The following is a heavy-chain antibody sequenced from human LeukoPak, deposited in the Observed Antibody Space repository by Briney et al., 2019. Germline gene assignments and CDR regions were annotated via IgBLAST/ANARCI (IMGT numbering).Heavy chain of an antibody. CDR2: VYYSGST. V-gene: IGHV4-59*01. D-gene: IGHD2/OR15-2a*01. J-gene: IGHJ3*02. CDR3: ARGLNNRKSGRRFDVFEI. Sequence: PSETLSLTCSVSGDSINTYYWSWIRQPPGKGLEWIGYVYYSGSTNYNPSLKSRVTISADTSKNQFSLRLSSVTAADTAVYYCARGLNNRKSGRRFDVFEIWGQGTMVTVSS. CDR1: GDSINTYY.